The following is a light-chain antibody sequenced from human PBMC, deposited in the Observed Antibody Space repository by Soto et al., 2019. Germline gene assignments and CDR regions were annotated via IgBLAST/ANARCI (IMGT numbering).Light chain of an antibody. CDR2: FAS. Sequence: EIVMTQSAATLSESPGEKATLSCRASQTVSNNLAWYQQKPGQAPRLLIYFASTRATGIPARFSGSGSGTEFTLTISSLQSEDFAVYYCQQYNKWPLTFGGGTKVETK. CDR3: QQYNKWPLT. J-gene: IGKJ4*01. V-gene: IGKV3-15*01. CDR1: QTVSNN.